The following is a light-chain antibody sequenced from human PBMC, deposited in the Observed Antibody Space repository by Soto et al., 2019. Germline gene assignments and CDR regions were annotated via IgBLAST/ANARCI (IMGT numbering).Light chain of an antibody. CDR1: QSVSSN. Sequence: EIVMTQSPATLSVSPGERATLSCRASQSVSSNLAWYQQKPGQAPRLLIYGASTRATGSPARFSGSGSGTEFPLTISSLQSEDVAVYYCQHYNNWPPWTFGQGTKVEIK. CDR2: GAS. V-gene: IGKV3-15*01. CDR3: QHYNNWPPWT. J-gene: IGKJ1*01.